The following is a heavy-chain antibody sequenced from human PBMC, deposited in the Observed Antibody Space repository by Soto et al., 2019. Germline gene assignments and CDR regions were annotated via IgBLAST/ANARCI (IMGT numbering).Heavy chain of an antibody. Sequence: QVQLVQSGAEVKKPGSSVKVSCKASGGTFSSYAISWVRQAPGQGLEWMGGIIPIFGTANYAQKFQGRVTITADESTSTDYMELSSLRSEDTALYYCARPHRGRDGYTWDYWGQGTLVTVSS. D-gene: IGHD5-12*01. CDR1: GGTFSSYA. CDR3: ARPHRGRDGYTWDY. V-gene: IGHV1-69*01. J-gene: IGHJ4*02. CDR2: IIPIFGTA.